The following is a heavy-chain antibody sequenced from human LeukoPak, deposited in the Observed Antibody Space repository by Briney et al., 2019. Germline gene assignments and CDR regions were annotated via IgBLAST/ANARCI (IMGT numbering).Heavy chain of an antibody. J-gene: IGHJ4*02. CDR2: IYYSGST. CDR3: ARASYYYASGTYIFDY. CDR1: GGSISSGTYY. V-gene: IGHV4-31*03. D-gene: IGHD3-10*01. Sequence: MSSETLSLTCTVFGGSISSGTYYWSWIRQHPGKGLEWIGYIYYSGSTYYNPSLKSRVTISVDTSKNQFSLNLSSVTAADTAVYYCARASYYYASGTYIFDYWGQGTLVTVSS.